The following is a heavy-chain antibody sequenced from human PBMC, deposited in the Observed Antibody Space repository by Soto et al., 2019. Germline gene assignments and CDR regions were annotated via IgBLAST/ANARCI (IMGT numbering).Heavy chain of an antibody. CDR1: GGSISSSSYY. Sequence: QLQLQESGPGLVKPSETLSLACTVSGGSISSSSYYWGWIRQPPGKGLEWIGSIYYSGSTYYNPSLKSRVTISVDTFKNQFSLKLSSVTAADTAVYYCARRGVWGSYRYTTGFDPWGQGTLVTVSS. V-gene: IGHV4-39*01. CDR3: ARRGVWGSYRYTTGFDP. D-gene: IGHD3-16*02. CDR2: IYYSGST. J-gene: IGHJ5*02.